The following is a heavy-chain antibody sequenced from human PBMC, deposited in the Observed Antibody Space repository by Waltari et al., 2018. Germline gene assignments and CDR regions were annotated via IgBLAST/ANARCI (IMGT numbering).Heavy chain of an antibody. CDR3: ARSSDSGYPAWLTS. V-gene: IGHV4-38-2*01. D-gene: IGHD5-12*01. CDR2: IYHSGST. J-gene: IGHJ5*02. Sequence: QVQLQESGPGLVKPSATLSLTCAVSGYSISSGYYRGWLRQPPGKGLEWIGSIYHSGSTYYNPSLKSRVTISVDTSKNQFSLKLSSVTAADTAVYYCARSSDSGYPAWLTSWGQGTLVTVSS. CDR1: GYSISSGYY.